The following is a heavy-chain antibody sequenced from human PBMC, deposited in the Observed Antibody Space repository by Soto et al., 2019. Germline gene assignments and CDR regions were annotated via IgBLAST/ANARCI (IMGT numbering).Heavy chain of an antibody. J-gene: IGHJ6*02. D-gene: IGHD1-26*01. CDR2: IYYSGST. CDR1: GGSISSGGYY. Sequence: LSLTCTVSGGSISSGGYYWSWIRQHPGKGLEWIGYIYYSGSTYYNPSLKSRVTISVDTSKNQFSLKLSSVTAADTAVYYCARDNPTGGVGYYYYGMDVWGQGTTVTVSS. V-gene: IGHV4-31*03. CDR3: ARDNPTGGVGYYYYGMDV.